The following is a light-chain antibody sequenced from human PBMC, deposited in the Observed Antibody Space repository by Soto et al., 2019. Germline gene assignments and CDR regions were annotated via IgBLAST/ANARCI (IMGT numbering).Light chain of an antibody. CDR2: KAS. CDR3: QQYSTYPLT. V-gene: IGKV1-5*03. Sequence: DIQMTQSPSTLSASVGDSVTVTCRASQSISTWLAWYQQKPGRAPKLLIYKASTLKSGVPSRFSGSGSGTEFTLTIDSLQPDDFATFYCQQYSTYPLTFGGGTKVDIK. CDR1: QSISTW. J-gene: IGKJ4*01.